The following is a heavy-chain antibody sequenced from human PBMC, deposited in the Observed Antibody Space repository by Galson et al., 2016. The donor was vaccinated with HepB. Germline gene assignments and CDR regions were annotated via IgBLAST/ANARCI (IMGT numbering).Heavy chain of an antibody. V-gene: IGHV5-51*01. CDR1: GYSFTSYW. J-gene: IGHJ6*02. Sequence: QSGAEVKKPGESLKISCKGSGYSFTSYWIGWVRQIPGKGLEWMGIIHPSDSDTRYSPSFQGQVTISADKSISTAYLQWSSLKASDTAMYYCARLFCGGDCVIFWYYYRGMDVCGQETTVSVSS. CDR2: IHPSDSDT. CDR3: ARLFCGGDCVIFWYYYRGMDV. D-gene: IGHD2-21*02.